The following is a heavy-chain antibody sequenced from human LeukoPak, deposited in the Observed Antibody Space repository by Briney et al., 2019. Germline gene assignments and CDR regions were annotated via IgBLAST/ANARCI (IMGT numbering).Heavy chain of an antibody. CDR3: AKLLGIQVWLRSHDY. J-gene: IGHJ4*02. Sequence: GQSLRLSCAASGFTFSTYAMSWVRQAPGRGLEWVATISGSGGSTYYANSVRGRFTISRDNSKNTLYLQMNSLRADDTAVYYCAKLLGIQVWLRSHDYWGQGTLVTVSA. D-gene: IGHD5-18*01. CDR2: ISGSGGST. V-gene: IGHV3-23*01. CDR1: GFTFSTYA.